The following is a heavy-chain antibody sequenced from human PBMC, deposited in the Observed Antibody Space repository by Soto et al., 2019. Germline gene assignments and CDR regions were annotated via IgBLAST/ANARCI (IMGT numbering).Heavy chain of an antibody. V-gene: IGHV3-11*04. CDR3: ARDSPYYYGMDV. Sequence: LRLSCEDTVFSFNEYLLASIRQAPGKGLERISDISSSSNTIYYAESEKGRFTISRDNAKNSLYLQMNSLRAEETAVYYCARDSPYYYGMDVWGQGTTVTIS. J-gene: IGHJ6*02. CDR2: ISSSSNTI. CDR1: VFSFNEYL.